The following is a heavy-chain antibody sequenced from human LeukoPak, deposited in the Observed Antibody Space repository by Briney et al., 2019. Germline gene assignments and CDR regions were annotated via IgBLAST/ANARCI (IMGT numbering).Heavy chain of an antibody. D-gene: IGHD3-10*01. Sequence: GGSVRLSCAASGFTFTTYCMHWVRQAPGKGLDWVSGIHTDGTNPVYADSVKGRFTISRDNAKDTLYLQMKSLRDEDTAVYYCARNFKVRGAWGQGALVTVSS. CDR3: ARNFKVRGA. V-gene: IGHV3-74*01. CDR2: IHTDGTNP. CDR1: GFTFTTYC. J-gene: IGHJ5*02.